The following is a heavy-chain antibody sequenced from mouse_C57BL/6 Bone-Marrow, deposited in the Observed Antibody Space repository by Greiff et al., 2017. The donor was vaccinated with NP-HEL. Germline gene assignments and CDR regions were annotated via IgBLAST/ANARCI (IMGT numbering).Heavy chain of an antibody. D-gene: IGHD1-1*01. J-gene: IGHJ3*01. CDR1: GYTFTSYG. V-gene: IGHV1-81*01. CDR2: IYPRSGNT. CDR3: ARDYGSSYWFAY. Sequence: QVQLKESGAELARPGASVKLSCKASGYTFTSYGISWVKQRTGQGLEWIGEIYPRSGNTYYNEEFKGKATLTADKSSSTAYMELRSLTSEDSAVYFCARDYGSSYWFAYWGQGTLVTVSA.